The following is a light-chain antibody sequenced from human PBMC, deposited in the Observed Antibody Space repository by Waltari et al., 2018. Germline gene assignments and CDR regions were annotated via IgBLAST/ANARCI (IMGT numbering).Light chain of an antibody. CDR1: QNINTY. CDR2: GAS. CDR3: QQSNSVPYT. Sequence: DFQMTQSPSSQSASVGDRVTFTCRASQNINTYLNWYQQKPGKAPKLLVFGASSLQTGVPSRFSGSGSGTDFTLTITSLQSEDFATYYCQQSNSVPYTFGQGTKLEV. V-gene: IGKV1-39*01. J-gene: IGKJ2*01.